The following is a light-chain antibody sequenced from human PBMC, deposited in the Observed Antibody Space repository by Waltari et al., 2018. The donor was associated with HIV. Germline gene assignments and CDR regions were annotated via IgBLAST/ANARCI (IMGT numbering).Light chain of an antibody. CDR1: SSDVGGYNY. J-gene: IGLJ3*02. V-gene: IGLV2-14*03. CDR3: SSYTSSSTWV. CDR2: DVS. Sequence: QSALTQPASVSGSPGQSITISCTGTSSDVGGYNYVSWYQQHPGKAPKLMIYDVSNRPSGVSNRYSGSKSGNTASLTICGLQAEAEADYYCSSYTSSSTWVFCGGTKLTVL.